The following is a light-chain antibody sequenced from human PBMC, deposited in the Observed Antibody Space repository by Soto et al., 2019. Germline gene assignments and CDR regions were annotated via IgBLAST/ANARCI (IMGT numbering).Light chain of an antibody. CDR1: SSDVGATDY. V-gene: IGLV2-8*01. J-gene: IGLJ1*01. CDR3: ISHAGTSNV. CDR2: EVN. Sequence: QSALTQPPSASGSLGQSVAICCTGTSSDVGATDYVSWYQHHSGKAPKLLLYEVNKRPSGVPDRFSGSKSGNTASLTVSVLQADDEADYYCISHAGTSNVLGTGTKLTVL.